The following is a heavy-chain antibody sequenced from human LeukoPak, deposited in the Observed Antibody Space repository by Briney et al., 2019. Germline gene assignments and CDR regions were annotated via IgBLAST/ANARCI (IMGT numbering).Heavy chain of an antibody. V-gene: IGHV4-31*03. Sequence: SETLSLTCTVSGGSISSGGYYWSWNRQHPGKGLEWIGYIYYSGSTYYNPSLKSRVTISVDTSKNQFSLKLSSVTAADTAVYYCARDRGYSYGYGAFDYWGQGTLVTVSS. J-gene: IGHJ4*02. CDR2: IYYSGST. D-gene: IGHD5-18*01. CDR1: GGSISSGGYY. CDR3: ARDRGYSYGYGAFDY.